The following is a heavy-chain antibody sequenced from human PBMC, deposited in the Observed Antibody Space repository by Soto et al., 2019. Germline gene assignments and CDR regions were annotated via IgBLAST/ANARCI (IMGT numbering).Heavy chain of an antibody. D-gene: IGHD6-19*01. V-gene: IGHV1-69*12. CDR2: IIPIFGTA. CDR3: ARGVAVQYYYGMDV. J-gene: IGHJ6*02. CDR1: GGTFSRYG. Sequence: QVQLVQSGAEVKKPGSSVKVSCKASGGTFSRYGISWVRQAPGQGPEWMGGIIPIFGTANYAQKFQGRVTITADESTSTAYMELSGLRSEDTAVYYCARGVAVQYYYGMDVWGQGTTVTVSS.